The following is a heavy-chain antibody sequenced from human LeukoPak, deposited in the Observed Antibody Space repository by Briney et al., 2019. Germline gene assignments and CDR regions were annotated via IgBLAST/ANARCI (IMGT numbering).Heavy chain of an antibody. D-gene: IGHD3-10*01. J-gene: IGHJ4*02. CDR1: GGSISSSSYY. Sequence: SETLCLTCTVSGGSISSSSYYWGWIRQPPGKGLEWIGSIYYSGSTYYNPSLKSRVTISVDTSKNQFSLKLSSVTAADTAVYYCARGVDYYGVWGQGTLVTVSS. CDR3: ARGVDYYGV. CDR2: IYYSGST. V-gene: IGHV4-39*07.